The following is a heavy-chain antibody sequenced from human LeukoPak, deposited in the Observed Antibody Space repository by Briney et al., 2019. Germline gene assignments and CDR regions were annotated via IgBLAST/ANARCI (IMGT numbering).Heavy chain of an antibody. Sequence: GGSLRLSCAASGFIFSDYYMSWIRQAPGKGLEWVSYISNGGSTMYYADSVKGRFTISRDNAKNSLYLQMNSLRAEDAAVYYCAKDSGCWGEWEVLIEYLGPGNLVNVSS. V-gene: IGHV3-11*04. J-gene: IGHJ4*01. CDR1: GFIFSDYY. D-gene: IGHD1-26*01. CDR2: ISNGGSTM. CDR3: AKDSGCWGEWEVLIEY.